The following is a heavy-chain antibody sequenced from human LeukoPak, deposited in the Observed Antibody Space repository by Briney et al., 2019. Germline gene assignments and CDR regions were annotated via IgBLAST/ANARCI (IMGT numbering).Heavy chain of an antibody. J-gene: IGHJ6*03. CDR1: GFTFDDYA. CDR2: ISWNSGSI. Sequence: GRSLRLSCAASGFTFDDYAMHWVRHAPGKGLEWVSGISWNSGSIGYADSVKGRFTISRDNDKNSLYLQMNSLRAEDTAVYYCARDQRLYYYYYYMDVWGKGTTVTVSS. CDR3: ARDQRLYYYYYYMDV. V-gene: IGHV3-9*01.